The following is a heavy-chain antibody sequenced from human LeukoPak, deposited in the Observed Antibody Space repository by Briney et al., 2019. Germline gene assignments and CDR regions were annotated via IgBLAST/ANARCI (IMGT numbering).Heavy chain of an antibody. D-gene: IGHD2-2*01. CDR1: GYTLTELS. Sequence: ASVKVSCKVSGYTLTELSMHWVRQAPGKGLEWMGGFDPEDGETIYAQKFQGRVTMTEDTSTDTAYMELSSLRSEDTAVYYCATDMGLVVPAASGYFDYWGQGILVTVSS. CDR2: FDPEDGET. CDR3: ATDMGLVVPAASGYFDY. V-gene: IGHV1-24*01. J-gene: IGHJ4*02.